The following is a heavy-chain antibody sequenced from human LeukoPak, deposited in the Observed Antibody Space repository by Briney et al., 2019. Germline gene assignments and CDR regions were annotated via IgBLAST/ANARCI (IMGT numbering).Heavy chain of an antibody. J-gene: IGHJ6*02. Sequence: GGSLRLSCAASGFTFSSYAMSWVRQAPGKGLEWVSAISGSGGSTYYADSVKGRFTISRDNSKNTLYLQMNSLRADDTAVYYCAKDFPTMIVVVTYYYYYGMDVWGQGTTVTVSS. CDR2: ISGSGGST. V-gene: IGHV3-23*01. CDR1: GFTFSSYA. D-gene: IGHD3-22*01. CDR3: AKDFPTMIVVVTYYYYYGMDV.